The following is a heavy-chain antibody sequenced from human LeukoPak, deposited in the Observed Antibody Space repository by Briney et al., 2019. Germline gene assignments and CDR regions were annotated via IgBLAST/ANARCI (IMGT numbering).Heavy chain of an antibody. CDR1: GFTFNSYW. Sequence: GGSLRLSCAASGFTFNSYWMHWVRQAPGKGLLWVSRINSDGTNTDYADSVKGRFTISRDNAKNTLYLQMNSLRAGDTAVYYCARGHCISSGCYKYYYYGLDVWGQGTTVTVSS. D-gene: IGHD2-2*02. V-gene: IGHV3-74*01. CDR2: INSDGTNT. J-gene: IGHJ6*02. CDR3: ARGHCISSGCYKYYYYGLDV.